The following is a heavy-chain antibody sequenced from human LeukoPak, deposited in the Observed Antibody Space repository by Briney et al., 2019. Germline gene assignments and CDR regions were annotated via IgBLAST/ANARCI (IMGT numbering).Heavy chain of an antibody. D-gene: IGHD3-3*01. Sequence: SETLSLTCTVSGGSISSSSYYWGWIRQPPGKGLEWIGSIYYSGSTYYNPSLKSRVTISVDTSKNQFSLKLSSVTAADMAVYYCASSFGLRFLEWPIDYWGQGTLVTVSS. J-gene: IGHJ4*02. CDR1: GGSISSSSYY. CDR3: ASSFGLRFLEWPIDY. V-gene: IGHV4-39*01. CDR2: IYYSGST.